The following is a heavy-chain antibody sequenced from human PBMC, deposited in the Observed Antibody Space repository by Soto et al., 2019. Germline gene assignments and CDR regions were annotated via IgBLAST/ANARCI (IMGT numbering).Heavy chain of an antibody. J-gene: IGHJ4*02. Sequence: ASVKVSCKASGYTFTGYYIHWVRQAPGQGLEWMGWVNPNSGGTNYAPKSQGWVTMTRDTSISTAYMELSRLKSDDTAVYYCARQGPVRSDYDPFDYWGQGTLVTVSS. CDR1: GYTFTGYY. CDR3: ARQGPVRSDYDPFDY. CDR2: VNPNSGGT. D-gene: IGHD5-12*01. V-gene: IGHV1-2*04.